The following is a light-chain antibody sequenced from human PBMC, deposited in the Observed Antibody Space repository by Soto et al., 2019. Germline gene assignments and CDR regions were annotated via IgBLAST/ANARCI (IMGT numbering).Light chain of an antibody. Sequence: DIQVTQSPSSLSASVGDRVTITCRASQSISRHLNWYQQKPGKAPKLLINIASSLQCGVPSRFSGSGSGTDFTLTISNVQPEDFATYYCQQTYSTPQPFGQGTRLENK. V-gene: IGKV1-39*01. CDR2: IAS. CDR3: QQTYSTPQP. J-gene: IGKJ5*01. CDR1: QSISRH.